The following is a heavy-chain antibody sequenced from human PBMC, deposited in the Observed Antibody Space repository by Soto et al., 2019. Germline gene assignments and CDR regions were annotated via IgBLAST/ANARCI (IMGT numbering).Heavy chain of an antibody. V-gene: IGHV3-15*07. CDR1: GFTFSNAW. CDR2: IKSKTDGGTT. J-gene: IGHJ6*02. CDR3: TTLSITIFGVVLMDV. Sequence: GGFLRLSCAASGFTFSNAWMNWVRQAPGKRLEWVGRIKSKTDGGTTDYAAPVKGRFTISRDDSKNTLYLQMNSLKTEDTAVYYCTTLSITIFGVVLMDVWGQGTTVTVSS. D-gene: IGHD3-3*01.